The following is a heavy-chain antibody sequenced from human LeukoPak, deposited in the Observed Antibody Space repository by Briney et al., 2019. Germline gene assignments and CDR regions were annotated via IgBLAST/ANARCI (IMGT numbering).Heavy chain of an antibody. J-gene: IGHJ4*02. D-gene: IGHD7-27*01. CDR2: ISYDGSNK. CDR1: GFTFSSYA. V-gene: IGHV3-30-3*01. CDR3: ARELGQRFDY. Sequence: GRSLRLSCAASGFTFSSYAMHWVRQAPGKGLEWVAVISYDGSNKYYADSVKGRFTISRDSSKNTLYVQVNSLRAEDTAVYYCARELGQRFDYWGQGTLVTVSS.